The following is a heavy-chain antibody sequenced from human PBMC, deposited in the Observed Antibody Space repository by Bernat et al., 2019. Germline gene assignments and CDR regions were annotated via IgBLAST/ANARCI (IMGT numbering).Heavy chain of an antibody. Sequence: QVQLQESGPGLVKPSQTLSLTCTVSGGSISSGGYYWSWIRQHPGKGLEWIGYIYYSGSTYYNPSLKSRVTISVDTSKNQFSLKLSSVTAADTAVYYCARDHCSGGSCYSFDYWGQGTLVTVSS. J-gene: IGHJ4*02. CDR3: ARDHCSGGSCYSFDY. V-gene: IGHV4-31*03. CDR2: IYYSGST. D-gene: IGHD2-15*01. CDR1: GGSISSGGYY.